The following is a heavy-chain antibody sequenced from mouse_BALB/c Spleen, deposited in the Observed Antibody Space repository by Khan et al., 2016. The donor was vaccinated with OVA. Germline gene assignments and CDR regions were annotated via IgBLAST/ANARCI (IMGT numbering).Heavy chain of an antibody. CDR3: ATSDFYGYDCDY. D-gene: IGHD1-2*01. Sequence: EVELVESGGGLVQPGRSQKLSCAASGFTFNSYGMHWVRQAPEKGLEWVAYISGDSNTIYYADTVKGRFPISRDNPKNTLFLQMTSLMSEDTAMYDCATSDFYGYDCDYWGPGTTLTVS. CDR2: ISGDSNTI. J-gene: IGHJ2*01. CDR1: GFTFNSYG. V-gene: IGHV5-17*02.